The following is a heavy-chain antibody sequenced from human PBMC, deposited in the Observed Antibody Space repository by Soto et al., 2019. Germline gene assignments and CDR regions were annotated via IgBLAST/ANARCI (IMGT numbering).Heavy chain of an antibody. J-gene: IGHJ4*02. Sequence: ASVKVSCKASGYTFTSYYMHWVRQAPGQGLEWMGIINTSGGSTSYAQKFQGRVTMTRDTSTSTVYMELSSLRSEDTAVYYCARGYYYDSSGYYSFDYWGQGTLVTVSS. CDR1: GYTFTSYY. CDR3: ARGYYYDSSGYYSFDY. D-gene: IGHD3-22*01. V-gene: IGHV1-46*01. CDR2: INTSGGST.